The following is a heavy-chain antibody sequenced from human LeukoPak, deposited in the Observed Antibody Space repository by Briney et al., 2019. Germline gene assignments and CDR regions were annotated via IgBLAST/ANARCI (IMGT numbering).Heavy chain of an antibody. J-gene: IGHJ4*02. CDR2: IYTSGST. CDR1: GGSISSYY. V-gene: IGHV4-4*09. Sequence: SETLSLTCTVSGGSISSYYWSWIRQPPGKGLEWIGYIYTSGSTNYNPSLKSRVTISVDTSKNQFSLKLSSVTAADTAVYYRARRGDSGSCDYWGQETLVTVSS. D-gene: IGHD1-26*01. CDR3: ARRGDSGSCDY.